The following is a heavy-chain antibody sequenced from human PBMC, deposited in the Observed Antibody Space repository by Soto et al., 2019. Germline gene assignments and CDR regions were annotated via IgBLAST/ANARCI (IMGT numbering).Heavy chain of an antibody. CDR2: ISYDGSNK. Sequence: QVQLVESGGGGVQPGRSLRLSCAASGFTFSSYGMHWVGQAPGKGLEWVAVISYDGSNKYYADSVKGRFTISRDNSKNTLYLQMNSLRAEDTAVYYCAKRSLMGDAFDIWGQGTMVTVSS. CDR1: GFTFSSYG. V-gene: IGHV3-30*18. CDR3: AKRSLMGDAFDI. J-gene: IGHJ3*02. D-gene: IGHD2-8*01.